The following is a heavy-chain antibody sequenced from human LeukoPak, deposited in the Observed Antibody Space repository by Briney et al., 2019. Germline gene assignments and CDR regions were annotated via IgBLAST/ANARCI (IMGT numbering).Heavy chain of an antibody. Sequence: ASVKVSCKASGYTFTSYDINWVRQATGQGLEWMGWMNPNSGNTGYAQKFQGRVTMTRNTSISTAYMELSSLRSEDTAVYYCARGPGLRGEIYYYYYMDVGGKGTTVTVSS. CDR1: GYTFTSYD. V-gene: IGHV1-8*01. CDR3: ARGPGLRGEIYYYYYMDV. D-gene: IGHD4-17*01. J-gene: IGHJ6*03. CDR2: MNPNSGNT.